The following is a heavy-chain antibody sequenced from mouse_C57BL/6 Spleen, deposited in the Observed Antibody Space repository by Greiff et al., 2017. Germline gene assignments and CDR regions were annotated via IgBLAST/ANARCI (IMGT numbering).Heavy chain of an antibody. Sequence: QVQLQQSGPGLVAPSQSLSITCTASGFSLTSYGVDWVRQPPGQGLEWLGLIWGGGSTNYNSALMSRLSISKDNSKSHFSLRMNGLQTDDTAMYYCAKHKSGFAYWGQGSLVTVSA. CDR3: AKHKSGFAY. V-gene: IGHV2-9*01. D-gene: IGHD6-2*01. CDR2: IWGGGST. CDR1: GFSLTSYG. J-gene: IGHJ3*01.